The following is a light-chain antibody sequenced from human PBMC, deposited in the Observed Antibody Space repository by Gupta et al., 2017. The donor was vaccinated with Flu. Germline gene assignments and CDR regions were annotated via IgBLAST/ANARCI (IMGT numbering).Light chain of an antibody. CDR2: KAS. Sequence: DIQMTQSPSTLSASVGGRVTITCRASQSIRGWLAWYQRKPGKAPNLLIYKASNLASGVPSRFSGSGSGTEFTLTISNLQPDDFATYYCQQYDSYSLTFGGGTEVEIK. CDR1: QSIRGW. CDR3: QQYDSYSLT. J-gene: IGKJ4*01. V-gene: IGKV1-5*03.